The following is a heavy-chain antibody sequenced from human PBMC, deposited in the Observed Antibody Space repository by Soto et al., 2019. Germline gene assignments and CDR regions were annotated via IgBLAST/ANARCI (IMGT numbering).Heavy chain of an antibody. CDR1: GGSFSGYY. V-gene: IGHV4-34*01. Sequence: PSETLSLTCAVYGGSFSGYYWSWIRQPPGKGLEWIGEINHSGSTNYNPSLKSRVTISVDTSKNQFSLKLSSVTAADTAVYYCARGRFYGSGSYYIRYYFDYWGQGTLVTVSS. CDR3: ARGRFYGSGSYYIRYYFDY. D-gene: IGHD3-10*01. J-gene: IGHJ4*02. CDR2: INHSGST.